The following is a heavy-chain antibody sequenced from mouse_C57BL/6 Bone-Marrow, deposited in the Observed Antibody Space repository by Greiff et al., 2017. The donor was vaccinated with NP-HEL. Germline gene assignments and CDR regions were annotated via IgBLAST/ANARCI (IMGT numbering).Heavy chain of an antibody. CDR3: ARQGDYYGSNDLYWYFDV. D-gene: IGHD1-1*01. CDR2: IGSGGSYT. J-gene: IGHJ1*03. CDR1: GFTFSSYG. V-gene: IGHV5-6*01. Sequence: VQLKESGGDLVKPGGSLKLSCAASGFTFSSYGMSWVRQTPDKRLEWVATIGSGGSYTYYPDSVKGRFTISRDNAKNTLYLQLSSLKSEDTAMYYCARQGDYYGSNDLYWYFDVWGTGTTVTVSS.